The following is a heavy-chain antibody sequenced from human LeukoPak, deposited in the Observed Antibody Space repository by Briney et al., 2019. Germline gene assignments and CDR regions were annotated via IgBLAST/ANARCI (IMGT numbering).Heavy chain of an antibody. J-gene: IGHJ4*02. D-gene: IGHD5/OR15-5a*01. CDR1: EFTLGGYS. CDR2: ISSSGSYI. Sequence: GGSLRLSCAASEFTLGGYSMNWVRQAPGKGLEWVSSISSSGSYIYYADSVKGRFTISRDNAMNTLYLQMNSLRGEDTAVYYCVRGDLRLPRSTPDCWGQGTLVTVSS. V-gene: IGHV3-21*01. CDR3: VRGDLRLPRSTPDC.